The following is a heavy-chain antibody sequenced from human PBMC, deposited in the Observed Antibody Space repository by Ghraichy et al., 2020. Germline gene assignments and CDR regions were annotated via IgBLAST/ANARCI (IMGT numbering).Heavy chain of an antibody. J-gene: IGHJ4*02. CDR2: ISGSTSTI. Sequence: GESLNISCEASGFTFSSYSMNWVRQTPGKGLEWVSYISGSTSTIYYADSVKGRFTISRDNAKNSLYLQMNSLRDEDTALYYCARGKLELSDWGQGTLVTVSS. CDR1: GFTFSSYS. CDR3: ARGKLELSD. V-gene: IGHV3-48*02. D-gene: IGHD1-7*01.